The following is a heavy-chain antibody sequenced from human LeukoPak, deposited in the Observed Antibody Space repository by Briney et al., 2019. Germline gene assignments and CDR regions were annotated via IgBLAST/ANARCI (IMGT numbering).Heavy chain of an antibody. V-gene: IGHV3-48*03. CDR3: AREVPTGQAFDI. Sequence: AGSLTRSCSASGFTSSSQEMNWVRHAPGKWLLWVSYISSSHSIIYYADSVKGRFTISRDNAKNSLYLQMNSLRAEDTAVYYCAREVPTGQAFDIWGQGTMVTVSS. CDR2: ISSSHSII. D-gene: IGHD4-17*01. J-gene: IGHJ3*02. CDR1: GFTSSSQE.